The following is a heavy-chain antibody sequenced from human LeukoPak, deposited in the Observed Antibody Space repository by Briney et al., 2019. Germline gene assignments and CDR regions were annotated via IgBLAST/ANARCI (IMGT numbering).Heavy chain of an antibody. J-gene: IGHJ3*02. CDR1: GVSISSDSYY. CDR3: ARSELSCSGGSCPTRYAFDI. CDR2: FYTSGTT. D-gene: IGHD2-15*01. Sequence: SETLSLTCTVSGVSISSDSYYWSWIRQPAGKGLEWIGRFYTSGTTNYNPSLKSRVTISVDTSKNQFSLKLRSVTAADTALYYCARSELSCSGGSCPTRYAFDIWGQGTVVTASS. V-gene: IGHV4-61*02.